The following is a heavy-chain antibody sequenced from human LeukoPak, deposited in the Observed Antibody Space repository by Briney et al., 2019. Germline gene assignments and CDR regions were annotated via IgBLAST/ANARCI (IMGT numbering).Heavy chain of an antibody. CDR2: IYNTGSN. Sequence: SETLSLTCTVSGGSISSYYWSWIRQPAGKGLEWIGRIYNTGSNNYNPSFVSRVTMSVDTSKNQVSVRLTSVTAADTAVYYCGRARYFDYWGQGTLVSVSS. CDR3: GRARYFDY. J-gene: IGHJ4*02. CDR1: GGSISSYY. V-gene: IGHV4-4*07.